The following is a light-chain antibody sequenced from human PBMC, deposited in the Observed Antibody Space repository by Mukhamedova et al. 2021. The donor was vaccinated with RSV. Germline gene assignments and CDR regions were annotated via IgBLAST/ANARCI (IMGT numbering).Light chain of an antibody. CDR3: QAYKSYSAT. J-gene: IGKJ2*01. V-gene: IGKV1-5*03. CDR2: KAS. Sequence: WYQRRVHGKAPRLLIYKASNLHSGVPARFSGSGSETEFTLTIISLQPDDFATYYCQAYKSYSATFGQGTKLESK.